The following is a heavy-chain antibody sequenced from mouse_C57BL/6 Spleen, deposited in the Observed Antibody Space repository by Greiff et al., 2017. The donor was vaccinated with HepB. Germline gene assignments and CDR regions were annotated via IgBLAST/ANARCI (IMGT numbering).Heavy chain of an antibody. CDR1: GFNIKDYY. CDR3: TSYYSSSWYFDV. V-gene: IGHV14-1*01. Sequence: VQLKESGAELVRPGASVKLSCTASGFNIKDYYMHWVKQRPEQGLEWIGRIDPEDGDTEYAPKFQGKATMTADTSSNTAYLQLSSLTSEDTAVYDWTSYYSSSWYFDVWGTGTTVTVSS. J-gene: IGHJ1*03. CDR2: IDPEDGDT. D-gene: IGHD2-5*01.